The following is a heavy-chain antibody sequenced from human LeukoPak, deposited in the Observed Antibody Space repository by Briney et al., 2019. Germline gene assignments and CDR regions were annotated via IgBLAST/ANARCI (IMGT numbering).Heavy chain of an antibody. CDR2: INTDGSST. J-gene: IGHJ4*02. V-gene: IGHV3-74*01. D-gene: IGHD1-26*01. CDR3: ARAPTSYYYFDY. CDR1: GFTFSSYW. Sequence: GGSLRLSCAASGFTFSSYWMHWVRQAPVKGLVCVSRINTDGSSTSYADSVKGRFPISRDNAKNTLYLQMNSLRAEDTAVYYCARAPTSYYYFDYWGQGTLVTVSS.